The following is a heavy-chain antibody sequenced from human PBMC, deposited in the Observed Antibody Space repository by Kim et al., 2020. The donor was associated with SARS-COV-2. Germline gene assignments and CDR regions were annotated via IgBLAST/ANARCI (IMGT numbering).Heavy chain of an antibody. V-gene: IGHV4-59*01. CDR2: IYYSGST. CDR3: ARGISRSLYFAS. Sequence: SETLSLTCSVSGGSMTNYYWSWIRQPPGKELEWIGYIYYSGSTNYNPSLKSRVTMSVDTSKNQFSLKVTSVTAADTAVYYCARGISRSLYFASWGPGTLV. J-gene: IGHJ4*02. D-gene: IGHD3-3*02. CDR1: GGSMTNYY.